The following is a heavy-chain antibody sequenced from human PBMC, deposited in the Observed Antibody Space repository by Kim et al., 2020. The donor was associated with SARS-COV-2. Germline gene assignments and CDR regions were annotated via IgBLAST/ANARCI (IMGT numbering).Heavy chain of an antibody. CDR1: GITFSDYY. V-gene: IGHV3-21*01. Sequence: GGSLRLSCAASGITFSDYYMNWVRQAPGKGLEWVSAIRGTSANIHYADSVKGRFTISRDNAKNSLYLQMDSLRADDTAVYYCAGGSRKTYYAMDIWGPGTTVTVS. J-gene: IGHJ6*02. D-gene: IGHD6-13*01. CDR3: AGGSRKTYYAMDI. CDR2: IRGTSANI.